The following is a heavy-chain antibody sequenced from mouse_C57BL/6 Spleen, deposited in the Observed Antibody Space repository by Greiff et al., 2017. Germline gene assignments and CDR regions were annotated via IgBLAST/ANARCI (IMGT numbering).Heavy chain of an antibody. D-gene: IGHD6-5*01. Sequence: VQLQQSGAELARPGASVKMSCKASGYTFTSYTMHWVKQRPGQGLEWIGYINPSSGYTKYNQKFKDKATLTADKSSSTAYMQLSGLTSEDSAVYYCANLLSPYAMDDWGQGTSVTVSS. CDR1: GYTFTSYT. J-gene: IGHJ4*01. CDR3: ANLLSPYAMDD. CDR2: INPSSGYT. V-gene: IGHV1-4*01.